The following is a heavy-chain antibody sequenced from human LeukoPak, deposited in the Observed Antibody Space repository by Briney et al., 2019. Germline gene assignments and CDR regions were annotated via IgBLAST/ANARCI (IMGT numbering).Heavy chain of an antibody. CDR1: GGSFSGYY. D-gene: IGHD2-2*01. V-gene: IGHV4-34*01. CDR3: ASSALVVPAAMRWFDP. CDR2: INHSGST. Sequence: SETLSLTCAVYGGSFSGYYWSWIRQPPGKGLEWIGEINHSGSTNYNPSLKSRVTISVDTSKNHFSLKLSSVTAADTAVYYCASSALVVPAAMRWFDPWGQGTLVTVSS. J-gene: IGHJ5*02.